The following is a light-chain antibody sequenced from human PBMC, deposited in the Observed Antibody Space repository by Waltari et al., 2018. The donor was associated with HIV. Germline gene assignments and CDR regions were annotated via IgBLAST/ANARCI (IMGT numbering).Light chain of an antibody. V-gene: IGKV2-28*01. CDR3: MQDLQAPST. CDR2: LGS. Sequence: DIVMTQSPLSLPVTPGEPASISCRSSQSLLHSNGYNYLDWYLQKPGQSPQLLIYLGSNRASGVPDRFSGSGSGTDFTLKISRVEAEDVGVYYCMQDLQAPSTFGGGTKVEMK. CDR1: QSLLHSNGYNY. J-gene: IGKJ4*01.